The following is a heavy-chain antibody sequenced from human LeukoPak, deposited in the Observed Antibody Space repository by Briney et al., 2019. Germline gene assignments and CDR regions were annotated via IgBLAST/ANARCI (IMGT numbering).Heavy chain of an antibody. Sequence: ASVKVSCKASGYSFPTYYMHWVRQAPGQGLEWMGIINPNGGSTTYAQKFQGRVSMTRDTSISTAYMELSRLRSDDTAVYYCAQSSGWDSLKYWGQGTLVTVSS. CDR3: AQSSGWDSLKY. J-gene: IGHJ4*02. CDR1: GYSFPTYY. V-gene: IGHV1-2*02. D-gene: IGHD6-19*01. CDR2: INPNGGST.